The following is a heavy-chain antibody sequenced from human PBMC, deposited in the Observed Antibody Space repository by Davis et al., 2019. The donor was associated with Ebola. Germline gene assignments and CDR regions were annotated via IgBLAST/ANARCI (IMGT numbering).Heavy chain of an antibody. J-gene: IGHJ4*02. V-gene: IGHV1-2*06. CDR3: ARGHNYAHEY. CDR2: IISNSGGT. CDR1: GYTFTGYN. D-gene: IGHD4-11*01. Sequence: ASVKVSCKASGYTFTGYNMHWVRQAPGQGLEWMGRIISNSGGTNYAQKFQDRVTMTRDTSISTVYMELSSLRYDDTADYYCARGHNYAHEYWGQGTLVTVSS.